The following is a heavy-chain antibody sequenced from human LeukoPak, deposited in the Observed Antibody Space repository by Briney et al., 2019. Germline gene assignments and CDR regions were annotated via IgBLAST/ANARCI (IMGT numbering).Heavy chain of an antibody. J-gene: IGHJ4*02. D-gene: IGHD3-22*01. CDR1: GFTFSSYA. Sequence: GGSLRLSCAASGFTFSSYAMRWVRQAPGKGLEWVSAISGSGDNTYYADSVKGRFTISRDNSKNTLYLQMNSLRAEDTAVYYCAKVPMYYYDSRGEYYFDYWGQGTLVTVSS. V-gene: IGHV3-23*01. CDR3: AKVPMYYYDSRGEYYFDY. CDR2: ISGSGDNT.